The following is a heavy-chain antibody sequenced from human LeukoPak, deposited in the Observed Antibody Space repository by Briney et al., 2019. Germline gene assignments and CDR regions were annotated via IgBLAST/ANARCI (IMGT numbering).Heavy chain of an antibody. D-gene: IGHD4-17*01. Sequence: PGGSLRLSCAASGFTFSSYSMNWVRQAPGKGLEWVSYISSSGSSIYYADSVKGRFTMSRDNAKNSLSLQMNSLRAEDTAVYYCARDSLDYGDYGIEYWGQGSLVTVSS. CDR1: GFTFSSYS. J-gene: IGHJ4*02. CDR3: ARDSLDYGDYGIEY. V-gene: IGHV3-48*04. CDR2: ISSSGSSI.